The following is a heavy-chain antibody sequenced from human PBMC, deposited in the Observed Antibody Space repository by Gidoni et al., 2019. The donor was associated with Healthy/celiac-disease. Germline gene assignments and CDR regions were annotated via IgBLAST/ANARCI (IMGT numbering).Heavy chain of an antibody. CDR1: GFPFSSYA. Sequence: VQLVQSGGGVVQPGWSLRLSCAASGFPFSSYAMHWVRLAPGKGLEWVAVISYDGSNKYYADSVKGRFTISRDNSKNTLYLQMNSLRAEDTAVYYCARGLLDVGTAMVLRYWGQGTLVTVSS. CDR2: ISYDGSNK. V-gene: IGHV3-30*04. D-gene: IGHD5-18*01. CDR3: ARGLLDVGTAMVLRY. J-gene: IGHJ4*02.